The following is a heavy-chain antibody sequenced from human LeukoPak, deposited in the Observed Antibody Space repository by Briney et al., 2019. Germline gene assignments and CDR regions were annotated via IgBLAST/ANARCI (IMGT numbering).Heavy chain of an antibody. D-gene: IGHD5-12*01. CDR1: GFTFSSYA. CDR2: ISGSGGST. V-gene: IGHV3-23*01. J-gene: IGHJ4*02. CDR3: AKDFFEYSGYDLLSGFDY. Sequence: PGGSLRLSCAASGFTFSSYAMSWVRQAPGKGLEWVSAISGSGGSTYYADSVKGRFTISRDNSKNTLYLRMNSLRAEDTAVYDCAKDFFEYSGYDLLSGFDYWGQGTLVTVSS.